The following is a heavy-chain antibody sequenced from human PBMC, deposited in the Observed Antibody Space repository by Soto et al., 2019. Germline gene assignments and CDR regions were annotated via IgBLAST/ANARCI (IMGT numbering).Heavy chain of an antibody. D-gene: IGHD2-21*01. V-gene: IGHV3-64*01. CDR3: ARRIPFGYAMDV. J-gene: IGHJ6*02. CDR2: VTSNGGDT. CDR1: GFTFSSYA. Sequence: EVQLVESGGGLVQPGGSLRLSCAASGFTFSSYAMHWVRQAPGKGLEYVSAVTSNGGDTVYASYVKGRFTISRNNAKNTLYLQMGSLRAEDMAVYYCARRIPFGYAMDVWGQGTTVTVSS.